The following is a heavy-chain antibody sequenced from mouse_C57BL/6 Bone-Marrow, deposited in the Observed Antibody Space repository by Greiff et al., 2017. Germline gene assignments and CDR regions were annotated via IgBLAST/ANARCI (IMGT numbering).Heavy chain of an antibody. CDR1: GYTFTDYE. CDR2: IDPETGGT. CDR3: TRWRAQAFYYAVDY. J-gene: IGHJ4*01. D-gene: IGHD3-2*02. Sequence: QVQLQQSGAELVRPGASVTLSCKASGYTFTDYEMHWVKQTPVHGLEWIGAIDPETGGTAYNQKFKGKAILTADKSPSTAYMELRSLTSEDSAVYYCTRWRAQAFYYAVDYWGQGTSVTVSS. V-gene: IGHV1-15*01.